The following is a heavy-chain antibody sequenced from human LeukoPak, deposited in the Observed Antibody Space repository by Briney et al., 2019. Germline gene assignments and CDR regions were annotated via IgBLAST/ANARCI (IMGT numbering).Heavy chain of an antibody. CDR3: AKRSAAANYYFDY. CDR1: GFTFSSYA. CDR2: ISNSGGST. J-gene: IGHJ4*02. D-gene: IGHD6-13*01. V-gene: IGHV3-23*01. Sequence: GGSLRLSCAASGFTFSSYAMSWVRQAPGKGLEWVSTISNSGGSTYYADSVKGRFTISRDNSKNTLYLQMNSLRAEDTAVYYCAKRSAAANYYFDYWGQGTLVTVSS.